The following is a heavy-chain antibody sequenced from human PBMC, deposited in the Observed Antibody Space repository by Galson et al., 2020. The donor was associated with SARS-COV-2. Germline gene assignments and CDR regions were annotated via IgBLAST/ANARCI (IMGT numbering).Heavy chain of an antibody. J-gene: IGHJ6*02. V-gene: IGHV3-21*01. D-gene: IGHD3-10*02. CDR2: ISSSSDYI. Sequence: GESLKISCLVSGFPFNSYTMNWVHQAPGKGLEWVSAISSSSDYIYNADSVKGRFTISRDNAKNVLYLQMNSLRAEDTAVYYCAREASWAMFAMDVWGQGTTVTVSS. CDR3: AREASWAMFAMDV. CDR1: GFPFNSYT.